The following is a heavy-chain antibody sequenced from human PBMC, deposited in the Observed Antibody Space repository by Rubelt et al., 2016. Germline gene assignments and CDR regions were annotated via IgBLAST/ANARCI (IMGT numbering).Heavy chain of an antibody. CDR1: GGSISSYY. Sequence: QVQLQESGPGLVKPSETLSLTCTVSGGSISSYYWSWIRQPPGKGLEWIGSIYYSGSTYYNPSLKGWGTISGCTVKYQFSLKVMSVTAADTALYYCARGNIVIVPGAVYYNGMDVWGQGTTVTVSS. CDR3: ARGNIVIVPGAVYYNGMDV. D-gene: IGHD2-2*01. J-gene: IGHJ6*02. CDR2: IYYSGST. V-gene: IGHV4-59*04.